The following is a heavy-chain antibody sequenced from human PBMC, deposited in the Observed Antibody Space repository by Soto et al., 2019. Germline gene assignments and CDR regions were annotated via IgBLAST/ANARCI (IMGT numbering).Heavy chain of an antibody. CDR3: ARDYSSGYQGLFDP. CDR1: CGSISSSNW. Sequence: SETLSLTCAVSCGSISSSNWWRWVRQPPGKGLEWIGEIYHSGTTNYNPSLKSRVTISVDKSKNQFSLKLSSVTAADTAVYYWARDYSSGYQGLFDPWGHGNLVTVSS. V-gene: IGHV4-4*02. D-gene: IGHD3-22*01. CDR2: IYHSGTT. J-gene: IGHJ5*02.